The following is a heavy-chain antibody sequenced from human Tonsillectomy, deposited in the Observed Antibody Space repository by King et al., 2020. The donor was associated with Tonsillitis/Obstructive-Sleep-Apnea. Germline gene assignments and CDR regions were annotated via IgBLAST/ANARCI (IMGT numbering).Heavy chain of an antibody. V-gene: IGHV3-30*10. Sequence: VQLVESGGGVVQPGRSLRLSCAASGFTFISYAMHWVRPAPGKGLEWGAVISYDVSNKFYTDSVKGRFTISRDNSKNTLYLQMNSLRADDTAVYYCARDSGDCSSSSCYASAWDYYYMDVWGKGTTVTVSS. CDR3: ARDSGDCSSSSCYASAWDYYYMDV. D-gene: IGHD2-2*01. CDR1: GFTFISYA. J-gene: IGHJ6*03. CDR2: ISYDVSNK.